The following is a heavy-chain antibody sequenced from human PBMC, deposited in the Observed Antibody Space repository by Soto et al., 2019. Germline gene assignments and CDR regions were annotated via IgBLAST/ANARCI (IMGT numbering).Heavy chain of an antibody. Sequence: QSVGSLRLSCAASGFTFSSYAMSWVRQAPGKGLEWVSAISGSGGSTYYADSVKGRFTISRDNSKNTLYLQMNSLRAEDTAVYYCAKETTTWYYYGMDVWGQGTTVTVSS. J-gene: IGHJ6*02. CDR3: AKETTTWYYYGMDV. V-gene: IGHV3-23*01. CDR2: ISGSGGST. CDR1: GFTFSSYA. D-gene: IGHD4-4*01.